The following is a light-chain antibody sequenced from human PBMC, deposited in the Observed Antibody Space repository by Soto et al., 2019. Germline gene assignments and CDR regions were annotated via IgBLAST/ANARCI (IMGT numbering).Light chain of an antibody. CDR1: QSVGNH. Sequence: EVVMTQSPATLSVSPGERVTLSCRSSQSVGNHLAFYQQKPGQAPRLLIYGPSNRATGIPARFSGSGSGTEFALTISSLQSEDFALYYCQQYKNWHPITFGQGTRLEIK. CDR3: QQYKNWHPIT. J-gene: IGKJ5*01. CDR2: GPS. V-gene: IGKV3-15*01.